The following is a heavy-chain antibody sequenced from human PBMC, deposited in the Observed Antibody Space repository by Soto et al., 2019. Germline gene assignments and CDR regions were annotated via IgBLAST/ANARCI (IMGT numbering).Heavy chain of an antibody. CDR2: ISYDGSNK. CDR1: GFTFSSYA. J-gene: IGHJ4*02. V-gene: IGHV3-30-3*01. CDR3: ARASRVTLRGYSYGATPFDY. Sequence: QVQLVESGGGVVQPGRSLRLSCAASGFTFSSYAMHWVRQAPGKGLEWVAVISYDGSNKYYADSVKGRFTISRDNSKNTLYLQMNSLRAEDTAVYYCARASRVTLRGYSYGATPFDYWGQGTLVTVSS. D-gene: IGHD5-18*01.